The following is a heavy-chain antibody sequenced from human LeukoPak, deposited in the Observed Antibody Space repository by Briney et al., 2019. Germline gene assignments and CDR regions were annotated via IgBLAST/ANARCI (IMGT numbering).Heavy chain of an antibody. D-gene: IGHD6-13*01. CDR3: ARRGNSWNDFDS. Sequence: PSETLSLTCSVSGASISSYYWSWIRQPPGKGLEWIAYVHYSGRTNYNPSLKSRVSISVDTSKKQFSLNLSSVTAADTAVYYCARRGNSWNDFDSWGQGTLVTASS. CDR2: VHYSGRT. V-gene: IGHV4-59*08. J-gene: IGHJ4*02. CDR1: GASISSYY.